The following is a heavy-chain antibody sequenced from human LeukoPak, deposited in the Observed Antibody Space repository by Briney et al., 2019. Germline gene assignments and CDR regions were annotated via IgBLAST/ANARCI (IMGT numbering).Heavy chain of an antibody. CDR2: IYYSGST. D-gene: IGHD3-10*01. J-gene: IGHJ4*02. CDR1: GGSISSSSYY. V-gene: IGHV4-39*07. Sequence: SETLSLTCTVPGGSISSSSYYWGWIRQPPGKGLEWIGSIYYSGSTNYNPSLKSRVTISVDTSKNQFSLKLSSVTAADTAVYYCARATYSGVDYWGQGTLVTVSS. CDR3: ARATYSGVDY.